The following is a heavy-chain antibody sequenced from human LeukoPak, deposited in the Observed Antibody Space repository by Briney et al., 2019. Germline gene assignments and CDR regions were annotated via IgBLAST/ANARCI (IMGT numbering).Heavy chain of an antibody. CDR3: ARESDYYDSSGYPTGAPLYYFDY. Sequence: ASVKVSCKASGYTFTGYYMHWVRQAPGQGLEWMGIINPSGGSTSYAQKFQGRVTMTRDMSTSTVYMELSSLRSEDTAVYYSARESDYYDSSGYPTGAPLYYFDYWGQGTLVTVSS. CDR1: GYTFTGYY. CDR2: INPSGGST. J-gene: IGHJ4*02. D-gene: IGHD3-22*01. V-gene: IGHV1-46*01.